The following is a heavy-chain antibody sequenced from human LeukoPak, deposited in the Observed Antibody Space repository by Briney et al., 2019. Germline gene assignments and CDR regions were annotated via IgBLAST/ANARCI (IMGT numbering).Heavy chain of an antibody. D-gene: IGHD2-15*01. J-gene: IGHJ6*03. CDR1: EYTFTGYY. V-gene: IGHV1-2*06. CDR3: ARDPCSGGTCYYYMHV. CDR2: INPNSGGT. Sequence: ASVKVSCKASEYTFTGYYMHWVRQAPGQGLEWMGRINPNSGGTSYAQKFQDRVTMTRDTSISTAYMELSTLTSDDTAVYYCARDPCSGGTCYYYMHVWGKGTTVTVSS.